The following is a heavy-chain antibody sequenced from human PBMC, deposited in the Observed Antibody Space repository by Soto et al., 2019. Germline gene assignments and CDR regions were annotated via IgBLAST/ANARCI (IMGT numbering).Heavy chain of an antibody. CDR1: GYTLTDYY. CDR2: INPNSGGT. D-gene: IGHD5-12*01. Sequence: QVPLVQSGAEVKKPGASVKVSCKASGYTLTDYYIHWVRQAPGQGLEWMGWINPNSGGTNYAQNFQGRVTMTRDTSISTAYMELSRLRSDDTAVYYCARGGGVATDRQPSHDYWGQGTLVTVSS. CDR3: ARGGGVATDRQPSHDY. V-gene: IGHV1-2*02. J-gene: IGHJ4*02.